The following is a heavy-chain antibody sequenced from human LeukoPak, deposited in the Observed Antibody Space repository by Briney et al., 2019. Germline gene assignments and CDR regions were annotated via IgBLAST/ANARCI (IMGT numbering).Heavy chain of an antibody. CDR2: ISGDGTST. D-gene: IGHD6-19*01. CDR1: GFTFSRNW. Sequence: SGGSLRLSCAASGFTFSRNWMTWVRQAPGEGLEWVSAISGDGTSTYYADSVKGRFTIFGDTSKNILYLQMNSLRAEDTAVYYCAKMSYGVAGKPFVDYWGQGTLVTVSS. J-gene: IGHJ4*02. V-gene: IGHV3-23*01. CDR3: AKMSYGVAGKPFVDY.